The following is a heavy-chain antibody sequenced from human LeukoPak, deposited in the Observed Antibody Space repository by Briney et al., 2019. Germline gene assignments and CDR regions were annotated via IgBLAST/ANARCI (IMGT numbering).Heavy chain of an antibody. CDR1: EFTFSSYA. Sequence: PGGSLRLSCAASEFTFSSYAMSWVRQAPGKGLEWVSAISGSGGSTYYADSVKGRFTISRDNSKNTLYLQMNSLRAEDTAVYYCAKSVDILTQDYYGMDVWGQGTTVTVSS. CDR3: AKSVDILTQDYYGMDV. J-gene: IGHJ6*02. CDR2: ISGSGGST. V-gene: IGHV3-23*01. D-gene: IGHD3-9*01.